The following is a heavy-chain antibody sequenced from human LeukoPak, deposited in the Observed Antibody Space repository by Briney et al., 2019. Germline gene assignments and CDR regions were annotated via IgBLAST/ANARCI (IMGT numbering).Heavy chain of an antibody. Sequence: SETLSLTCGVSGCSISSCYHWGWIRPPPGEGLGWVASVHRSGSTYYTPSLKRRAIISANTSDNHFSLSLTSVTAADTAVYYCARGGFYTTTWFDSWGPGIMVTVTS. CDR1: GCSISSCYH. CDR3: ARGGFYTTTWFDS. CDR2: VHRSGST. J-gene: IGHJ5*01. D-gene: IGHD2-2*02. V-gene: IGHV4-38-2*01.